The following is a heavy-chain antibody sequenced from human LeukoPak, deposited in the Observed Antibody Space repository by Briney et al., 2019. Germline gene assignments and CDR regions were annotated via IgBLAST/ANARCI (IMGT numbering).Heavy chain of an antibody. J-gene: IGHJ4*02. CDR1: GFTFSSYA. V-gene: IGHV3-7*03. CDR2: IKQDGSVK. Sequence: GGSLRLSCAASGFTFSSYAMHWVRQAPGKGLEWVANIKQDGSVKNYVDSVKGRFTISRDNAKNSLYLQMNSLRADDTAMYYCVRGGYGPDYWGQGTLVTVSS. CDR3: VRGGYGPDY. D-gene: IGHD5-12*01.